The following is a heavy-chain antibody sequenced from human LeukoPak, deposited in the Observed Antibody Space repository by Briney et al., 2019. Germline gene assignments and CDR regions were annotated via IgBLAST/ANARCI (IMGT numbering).Heavy chain of an antibody. J-gene: IGHJ4*02. CDR2: IYPGDSDT. D-gene: IGHD3-3*01. CDR1: GYSFTSYW. CDR3: ARSSLLRFLEWLPLDY. V-gene: IGHV5-51*01. Sequence: GESLKISCKGSGYSFTSYWIGRVRQMPGKGLEWMGIIYPGDSDTRYSPSFQGQVTISADKSISTAYLQWSSLKASDTAMYYCARSSLLRFLEWLPLDYWGQGTLVTVSS.